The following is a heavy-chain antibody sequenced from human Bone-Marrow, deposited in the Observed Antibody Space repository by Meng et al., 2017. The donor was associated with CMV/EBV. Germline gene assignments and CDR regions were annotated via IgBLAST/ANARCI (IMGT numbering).Heavy chain of an antibody. CDR2: INNDGSTT. D-gene: IGHD2-2*01. J-gene: IGHJ4*02. V-gene: IGHV3-74*01. CDR1: GFTFSSYW. CDR3: ARVECRSISCPASFDN. Sequence: SCAASGFTFSSYWMHWVRQAPGKGLVWVSRINNDGSTTNYADSVKGRFTISRDNAKNTLYLQMNSLRAEDTAVYYCARVECRSISCPASFDNWGQGTLVTVSS.